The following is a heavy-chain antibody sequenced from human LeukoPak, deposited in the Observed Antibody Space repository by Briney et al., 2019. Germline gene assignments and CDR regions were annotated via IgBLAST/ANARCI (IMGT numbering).Heavy chain of an antibody. CDR3: ASGGGAFDI. D-gene: IGHD3-3*01. J-gene: IGHJ3*02. Sequence: SETLSLTCGVYGGSLSDYYWGWIRQPPGKGLEWIGEINHSGSTNYNPSLKSRVTISVDTSKNQFSLNLSSVTAADTAVYYCASGGGAFDIWGQGTMVTVSS. V-gene: IGHV4-34*01. CDR1: GGSLSDYY. CDR2: INHSGST.